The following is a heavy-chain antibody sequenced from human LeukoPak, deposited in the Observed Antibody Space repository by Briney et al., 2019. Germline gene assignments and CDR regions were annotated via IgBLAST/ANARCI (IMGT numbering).Heavy chain of an antibody. J-gene: IGHJ4*02. V-gene: IGHV3-15*01. D-gene: IGHD5-24*01. CDR2: IKSKTDGGTT. Sequence: GGSPRLSCAASGFTFSNAWMSWVRQAPGKGLEWVGRIKSKTDGGTTDYAAPVKGRFTISRDDSKNTLYLQMNSLKTEDTAVYYCTTLVMVTIEGDFGYWGQGTLVTVSS. CDR1: GFTFSNAW. CDR3: TTLVMVTIEGDFGY.